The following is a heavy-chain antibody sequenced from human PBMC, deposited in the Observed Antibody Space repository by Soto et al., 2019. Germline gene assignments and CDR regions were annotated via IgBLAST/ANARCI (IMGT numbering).Heavy chain of an antibody. CDR1: GYNFNGYF. V-gene: IGHV1-2*02. Sequence: QVQLVQSGVEVTKLGASVMVSCKASGYNFNGYFIHGVRQAPGQGLEWMGWLNPNNGEAAYAQRFQDRVTMTRDRSISKGYMERSRLRSDDTAVYYCGRGDYHLLDRGVACEYWVQGTLVTVSS. CDR2: LNPNNGEA. CDR3: GRGDYHLLDRGVACEY. D-gene: IGHD2-2*01. J-gene: IGHJ4*02.